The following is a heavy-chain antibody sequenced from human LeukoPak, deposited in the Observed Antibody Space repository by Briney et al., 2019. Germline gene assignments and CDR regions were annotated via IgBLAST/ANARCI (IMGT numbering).Heavy chain of an antibody. Sequence: PGGSLRLSCAASGFTFSSYWMSWVRQAPGKGLEWVANIKQDGSEKYYVDSVKGRFTISRDNAKNSLYLQMNSLRAEDTAVYYCARDGSCSSTSCYPVYYYYYYMDVWGKGTTVTVSS. CDR1: GFTFSSYW. CDR2: IKQDGSEK. J-gene: IGHJ6*03. CDR3: ARDGSCSSTSCYPVYYYYYYMDV. V-gene: IGHV3-7*01. D-gene: IGHD2-2*01.